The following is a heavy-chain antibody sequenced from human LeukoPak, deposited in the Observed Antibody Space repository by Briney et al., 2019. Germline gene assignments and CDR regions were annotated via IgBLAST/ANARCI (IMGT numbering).Heavy chain of an antibody. CDR2: INPSGGST. CDR3: ARASGAGVMLYGPDY. CDR1: GYTFTSYY. D-gene: IGHD3-16*01. J-gene: IGHJ4*02. Sequence: GASVKVSCKASGYTFTSYYMHWVRQAPGQGLEWMGIINPSGGSTSYAQKFQGRVTMTRDTSTSTVYMELSSLRSEDTAVYYCARASGAGVMLYGPDYWGQGTLVTVSS. V-gene: IGHV1-46*01.